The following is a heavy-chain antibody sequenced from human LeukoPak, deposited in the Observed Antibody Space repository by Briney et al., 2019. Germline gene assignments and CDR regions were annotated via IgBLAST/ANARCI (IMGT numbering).Heavy chain of an antibody. CDR2: ISGYNGNT. Sequence: GASVKVSCKTPGYTFTNYGISWVRQAPGQGPEWMGWISGYNGNTNYVQKFQGRITMTTDTSTSTAYMELRSLRSDDNAVYYCARDLSLGRHXYGXXXDXWGQETLVTVSS. V-gene: IGHV1-18*01. CDR3: ARDLSLGRHXYGXXXDX. D-gene: IGHD4-17*01. CDR1: GYTFTNYG. J-gene: IGHJ4*02.